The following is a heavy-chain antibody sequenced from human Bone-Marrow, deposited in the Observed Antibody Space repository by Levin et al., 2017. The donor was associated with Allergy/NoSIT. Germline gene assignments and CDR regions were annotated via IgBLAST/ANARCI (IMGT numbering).Heavy chain of an antibody. D-gene: IGHD6-13*01. V-gene: IGHV3-9*01. CDR1: GFTFDDYA. Sequence: GGSLRLSCAASGFTFDDYAMHWVRQAPGKGLEWVSGISWNSGSIGYADSVKGRFTISRDNAKNSLYLQMNSLRAEDTALYYCARGKLFSSSSWYGDVDYFDYWGQGTLVTVSS. CDR3: ARGKLFSSSSWYGDVDYFDY. CDR2: ISWNSGSI. J-gene: IGHJ4*02.